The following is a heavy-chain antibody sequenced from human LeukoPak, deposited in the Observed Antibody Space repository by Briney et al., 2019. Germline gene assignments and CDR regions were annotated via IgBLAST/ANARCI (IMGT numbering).Heavy chain of an antibody. V-gene: IGHV1-69*13. Sequence: ASVKVSCKASGGTFSSYAISWVRQAPGQGLEWMGGIIPIFGTANYAQEFQGRVTITADESTSTAYMELSSLRSEDTAVYYCAREGDRYSSSSFDYWGQGTLVTVSS. CDR2: IIPIFGTA. D-gene: IGHD6-6*01. CDR1: GGTFSSYA. CDR3: AREGDRYSSSSFDY. J-gene: IGHJ4*02.